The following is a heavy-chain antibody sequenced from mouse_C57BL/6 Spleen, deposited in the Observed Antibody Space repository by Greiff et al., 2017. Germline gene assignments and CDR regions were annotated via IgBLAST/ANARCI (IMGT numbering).Heavy chain of an antibody. CDR1: GYTFTSYW. Sequence: QVQLQQSGAELVKPGASVKMSCKASGYTFTSYWITWVKQRPGQGLEWIGEIYPGSGSTNYNEKFKSKATLTVDTSSSTAYMQLSSLTSEDSAVYYCARNDYAMDYWGQGTSVTVSS. J-gene: IGHJ4*01. CDR3: ARNDYAMDY. CDR2: IYPGSGST. D-gene: IGHD2-3*01. V-gene: IGHV1-55*01.